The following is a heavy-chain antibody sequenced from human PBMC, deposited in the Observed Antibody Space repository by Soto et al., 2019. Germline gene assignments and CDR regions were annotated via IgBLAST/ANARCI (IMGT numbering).Heavy chain of an antibody. V-gene: IGHV1-2*02. D-gene: IGHD1-26*01. Sequence: ASVKVSCKASGYTFTGHYIHWVRQAPEQGPEWMGEIGPESGATRYAQRFQGRVTMTRDMSVTTVYMELNNLSPDDTAVYYCGRGRSGQIVVFYWGQGTPVTVSS. CDR1: GYTFTGHY. CDR3: GRGRSGQIVVFY. J-gene: IGHJ4*02. CDR2: IGPESGAT.